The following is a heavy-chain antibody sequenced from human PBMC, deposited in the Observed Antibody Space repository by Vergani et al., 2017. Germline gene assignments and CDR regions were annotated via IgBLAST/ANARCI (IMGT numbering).Heavy chain of an antibody. J-gene: IGHJ6*02. CDR3: ARVGYGDYDYYYYGMDV. CDR1: GYTFTDYW. CDR2: VYARDSIT. V-gene: IGHV5-51*01. Sequence: EVQLVQSGAEVKKPGESLKISCEGSGYTFTDYWVGWVRQKPGKGLEWMGVVYARDSITRYSLSFEGQVTISADKSINTAYLEWDSLRASDSAMYYCARVGYGDYDYYYYGMDVWGQGTTVTVSS. D-gene: IGHD4-17*01.